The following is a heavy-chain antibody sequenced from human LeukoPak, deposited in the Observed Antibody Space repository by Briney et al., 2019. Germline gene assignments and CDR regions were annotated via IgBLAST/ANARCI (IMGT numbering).Heavy chain of an antibody. CDR2: FDPEDGET. Sequence: ASVKVSRKGSGYTLTELSLHWVRQPPAKGLEWVGGFDPEDGETIYAQKFQGRVTMTEDTSTDTAYMELSSLRSEDTAVYYCATEYSGSYPYYFDYWGQGTLVTVSS. J-gene: IGHJ4*02. V-gene: IGHV1-24*01. CDR3: ATEYSGSYPYYFDY. CDR1: GYTLTELS. D-gene: IGHD1-26*01.